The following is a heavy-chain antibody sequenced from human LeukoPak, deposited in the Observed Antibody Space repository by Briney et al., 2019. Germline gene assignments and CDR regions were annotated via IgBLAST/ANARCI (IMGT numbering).Heavy chain of an antibody. D-gene: IGHD6-13*01. J-gene: IGHJ6*03. CDR2: IYYSGST. V-gene: IGHV4-59*01. Sequence: SETLSLTCTVSGGSISSYYWSWIRQPPGKGLEWIGYIYYSGSTNYNPPLKSRVTISVHTSKNQFSLKLNSVTAADTAVYYCARALYSSSGVYYYYMGVWGKGTTVTVSS. CDR3: ARALYSSSGVYYYYMGV. CDR1: GGSISSYY.